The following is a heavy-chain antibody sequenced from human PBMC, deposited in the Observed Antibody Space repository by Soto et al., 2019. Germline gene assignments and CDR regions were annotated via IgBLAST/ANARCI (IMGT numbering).Heavy chain of an antibody. CDR3: ARGLDIVATIWIDY. CDR2: IYYSGST. Sequence: QLQLQESGPGLVKPSETLSLTCTVSGGSISSSSYYWGWIRQPPGKGLEWIGSIYYSGSTYYNPSLKSRVTISVDTSKNQFSLKLSSVTAADTAVYYCARGLDIVATIWIDYWGQGTLVTVSS. V-gene: IGHV4-39*01. J-gene: IGHJ4*02. D-gene: IGHD5-12*01. CDR1: GGSISSSSYY.